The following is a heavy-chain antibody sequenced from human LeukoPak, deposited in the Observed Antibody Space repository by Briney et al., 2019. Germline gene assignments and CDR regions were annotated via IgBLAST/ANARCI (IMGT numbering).Heavy chain of an antibody. D-gene: IGHD7-27*01. CDR2: LSGSGAGT. J-gene: IGHJ4*02. V-gene: IGHV3-23*01. CDR1: GFTFSSYA. Sequence: PGGSLRLSCAASGFTFSSYAMSWVRQAPGKGLEWVSALSGSGAGTYYADSVKGRFTISRDNSKNTLYLQMNSLRAEDTAIYYCAKGRQSRQHLGDYWGQGTLVTGSS. CDR3: AKGRQSRQHLGDY.